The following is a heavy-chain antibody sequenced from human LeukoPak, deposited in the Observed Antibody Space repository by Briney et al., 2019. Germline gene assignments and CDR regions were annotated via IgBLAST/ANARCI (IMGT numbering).Heavy chain of an antibody. CDR2: ISYDGSNK. CDR1: GFTFSSYG. CDR3: AKARTRIQLWLLGY. V-gene: IGHV3-30*18. D-gene: IGHD5-18*01. Sequence: GRSLRLSCAASGFTFSSYGMHWVRQAPGKGLEWEAVISYDGSNKYYADSVKGRFTISRDNSKNTLYLQMNSLRAEDTAVYYCAKARTRIQLWLLGYWGQGTLVTVSS. J-gene: IGHJ4*02.